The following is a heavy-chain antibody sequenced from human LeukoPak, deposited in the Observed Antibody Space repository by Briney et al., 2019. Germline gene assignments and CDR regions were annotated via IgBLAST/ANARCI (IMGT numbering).Heavy chain of an antibody. CDR3: ARGDCSGGSCYSDY. V-gene: IGHV3-30*02. CDR1: GFTFSSYG. Sequence: GGSLRLSCAASGFTFSSYGMHWVRRAPGKGLEWVAFIRYDGSNKYYADSVKGRFTISRDNSKNTLYLQMNSLRAEDTAVYYCARGDCSGGSCYSDYWGQGTLVTVSS. CDR2: IRYDGSNK. J-gene: IGHJ4*02. D-gene: IGHD2-15*01.